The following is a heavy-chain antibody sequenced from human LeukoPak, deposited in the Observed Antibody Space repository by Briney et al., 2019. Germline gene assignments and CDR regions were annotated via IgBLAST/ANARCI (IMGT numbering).Heavy chain of an antibody. CDR3: ARALYSSSWYYFDY. CDR1: VYTFTSYG. J-gene: IGHJ4*02. CDR2: ISAYNGNT. Sequence: SVKVSCKASVYTFTSYGISWVRQAPGQGLEWMGWISAYNGNTNYAQKLQGRVTMTTDTSTSTAYMELRSLRSDDTAVYYCARALYSSSWYYFDYWGQGTLVTVSS. D-gene: IGHD6-13*01. V-gene: IGHV1-18*01.